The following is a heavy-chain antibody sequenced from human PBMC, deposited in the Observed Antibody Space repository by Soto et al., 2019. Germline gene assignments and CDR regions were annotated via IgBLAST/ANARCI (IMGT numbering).Heavy chain of an antibody. V-gene: IGHV5-51*01. CDR1: GYYFIGYW. J-gene: IGHJ4*02. D-gene: IGHD3-10*01. Sequence: GESLKLSCEGSGYYFIGYWIGWVRQMPGRGLEWMGIIFPGDSDVRYSPSFQGHVTISVDNSINTAYLQWNSLKASDTAIYYWARPAGSGSYHFDVCGQGYQVIVSS. CDR3: ARPAGSGSYHFDV. CDR2: IFPGDSDV.